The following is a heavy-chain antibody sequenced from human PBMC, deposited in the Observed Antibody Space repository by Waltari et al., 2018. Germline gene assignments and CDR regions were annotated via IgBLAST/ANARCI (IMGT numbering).Heavy chain of an antibody. CDR2: IYYSGST. CDR3: VRRGEGTMVYNDAFDF. Sequence: QVQLQESGPGLVKPSETLSLTCTVSGGPISSYYWSWIRQPPGKGLEWIGYIYYSGSTNYNPSLKSRVTISVDKTKNQFSLKLTSVTAADTAVYYCVRRGEGTMVYNDAFDFWGLGTKVTVSS. D-gene: IGHD3-10*01. CDR1: GGPISSYY. J-gene: IGHJ3*01. V-gene: IGHV4-59*12.